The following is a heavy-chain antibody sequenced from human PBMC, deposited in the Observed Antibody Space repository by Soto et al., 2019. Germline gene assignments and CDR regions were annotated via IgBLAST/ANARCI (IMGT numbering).Heavy chain of an antibody. CDR1: GFTFSSYG. D-gene: IGHD3-22*01. Sequence: QVQLVESGGGVVQPGRSLRLSCAASGFTFSSYGMHWVRQAPGKGLEWVALIWYDGSDKYYADSVKGRFTISRDSSKNTLYLQMNNLRAEDTAVYYCARSAYYYGSGYSRGHDAFDIWGQGTMVTVSS. J-gene: IGHJ3*02. V-gene: IGHV3-33*01. CDR2: IWYDGSDK. CDR3: ARSAYYYGSGYSRGHDAFDI.